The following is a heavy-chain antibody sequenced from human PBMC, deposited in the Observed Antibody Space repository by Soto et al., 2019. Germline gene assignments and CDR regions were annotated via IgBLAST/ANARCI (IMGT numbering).Heavy chain of an antibody. J-gene: IGHJ6*02. D-gene: IGHD1-26*01. V-gene: IGHV5-51*01. Sequence: GESLKISCKGSGYGFTSYWIGWVRQMPGKGLEWMGIIYPGDSDTRYSPSFQGQVTISADKSISTAYLQWSSLKASDTAMYYCARQTAPVGATTYYCGMDVWGQGTTVTVSS. CDR2: IYPGDSDT. CDR1: GYGFTSYW. CDR3: ARQTAPVGATTYYCGMDV.